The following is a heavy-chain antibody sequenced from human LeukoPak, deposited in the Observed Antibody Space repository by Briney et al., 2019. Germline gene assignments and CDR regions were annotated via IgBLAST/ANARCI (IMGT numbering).Heavy chain of an antibody. CDR2: IRYDGSNK. D-gene: IGHD2-2*02. CDR1: GFTFSSYG. J-gene: IGHJ4*02. CDR3: AKDLSTAAIFRGGVDY. V-gene: IGHV3-30*02. Sequence: GGSLRLSCAASGFTFSSYGMHWVRQAPGKGLEWVAFIRYDGSNKYYADSVKGRFTISRDNSKNTLYLQMNSLRAEDTAVYYCAKDLSTAAIFRGGVDYWGQGTLVTVSS.